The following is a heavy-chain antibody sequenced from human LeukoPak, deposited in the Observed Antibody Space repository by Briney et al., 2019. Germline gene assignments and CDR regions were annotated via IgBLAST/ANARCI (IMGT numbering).Heavy chain of an antibody. CDR3: ARDLGGYPFFMDV. CDR1: GGSLRSDRHN. D-gene: IGHD2-15*01. CDR2: VDQTGSP. Sequence: SETLSLTCSVSGGSLRSDRHNWAWVRQSADKGLEHIGSVDQTGSPYYNPPLKSRVTISVDTSNKQFSLNLTSVTAGDTAVYYCARDLGGYPFFMDVWGKGITVTVSS. J-gene: IGHJ6*03. V-gene: IGHV4-39*07.